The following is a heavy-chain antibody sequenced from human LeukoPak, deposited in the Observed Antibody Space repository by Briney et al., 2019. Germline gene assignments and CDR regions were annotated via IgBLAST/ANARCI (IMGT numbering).Heavy chain of an antibody. CDR2: ISGSGGST. J-gene: IGHJ4*02. Sequence: GGSLRLSCAASGFTFSSYAMSWVRRAPGQGLEWVSAISGSGGSTYYADSVKGRFTISRDNSKNTLYLQMNSLRAEDTAVDYCARDRPGGYYDSSGAFDYWGQGTLVTVSS. V-gene: IGHV3-23*01. D-gene: IGHD3-22*01. CDR1: GFTFSSYA. CDR3: ARDRPGGYYDSSGAFDY.